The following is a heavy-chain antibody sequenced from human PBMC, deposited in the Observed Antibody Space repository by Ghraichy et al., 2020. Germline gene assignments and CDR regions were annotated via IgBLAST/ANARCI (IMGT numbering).Heavy chain of an antibody. CDR2: IYTSGST. D-gene: IGHD1-26*01. Sequence: SETLSLTCTVSGGSISSYYWSWIRQPPGKGLEWIGYIYTSGSTNYNPSLKSRVTISVDTSKNQFSLKLSSVTAADTAVYYCARRGEATGALGNWYFDLWGRGTLVTVSS. V-gene: IGHV4-4*09. J-gene: IGHJ2*01. CDR1: GGSISSYY. CDR3: ARRGEATGALGNWYFDL.